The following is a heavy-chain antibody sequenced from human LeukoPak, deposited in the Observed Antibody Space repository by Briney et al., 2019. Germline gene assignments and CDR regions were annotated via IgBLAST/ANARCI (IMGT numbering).Heavy chain of an antibody. CDR2: INTDGTVT. CDR3: ATKQWLAPPPDS. J-gene: IGHJ4*02. Sequence: GSLRLSCPASGFTFSKYWMLWIRQAPGKGLESVSRINTDGTVTTYADSVKGRFTVSRDNADNTMFLQMNSVRDEDTAVYYCATKQWLAPPPDSWGQGTPVTVSS. V-gene: IGHV3-74*01. CDR1: GFTFSKYW. D-gene: IGHD6-19*01.